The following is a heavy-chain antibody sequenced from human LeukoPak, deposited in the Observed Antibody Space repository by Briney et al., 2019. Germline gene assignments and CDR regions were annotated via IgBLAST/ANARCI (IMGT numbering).Heavy chain of an antibody. V-gene: IGHV3-74*01. CDR1: GFTFSSYA. D-gene: IGHD1-1*01. J-gene: IGHJ4*02. Sequence: GGSLRLSCAASGFTFSSYAMSWVRQAPGKGLEWVSGIHTDGISTTYADSVKGRFTISRDNAKNTLYLQMNSLRAEDAAVYYCASGELDSLYYFDFWGQGTLVTVSS. CDR2: IHTDGIST. CDR3: ASGELDSLYYFDF.